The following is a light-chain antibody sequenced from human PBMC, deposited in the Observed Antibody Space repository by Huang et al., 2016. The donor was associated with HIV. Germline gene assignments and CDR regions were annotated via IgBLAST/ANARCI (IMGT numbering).Light chain of an antibody. CDR1: QPVNSN. CDR2: GAS. Sequence: ELVMTQSPATLSVSPGEGATLSCRASQPVNSNLAWYQQRPGQAPRLLIYGASTRATGSPARFSGSGSATEFTLTISSLQSEDFAVYYCQQYNNWPRTVGQGTKVEIK. CDR3: QQYNNWPRT. V-gene: IGKV3D-15*01. J-gene: IGKJ1*01.